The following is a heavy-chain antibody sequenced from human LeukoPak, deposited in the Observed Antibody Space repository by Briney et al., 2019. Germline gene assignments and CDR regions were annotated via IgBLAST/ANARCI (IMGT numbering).Heavy chain of an antibody. CDR2: ISRNSGAST. CDR1: GFTFSTYD. D-gene: IGHD6-6*01. Sequence: GGSLRLSCAASGFTFSTYDMYWVRQAPGKGLECVASISRNSGASTYYAASVKGRFTISRDNSKNTLYLQMNSLRAEDTAVYYCAKVPSSSSGPFGYWGQGTLVTVSS. J-gene: IGHJ4*02. V-gene: IGHV3-23*01. CDR3: AKVPSSSSGPFGY.